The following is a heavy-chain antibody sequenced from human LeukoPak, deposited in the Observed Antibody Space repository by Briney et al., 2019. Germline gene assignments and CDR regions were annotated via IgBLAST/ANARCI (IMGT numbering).Heavy chain of an antibody. J-gene: IGHJ5*02. V-gene: IGHV4-59*01. CDR3: AKGGPEASAGLSWFDP. CDR2: TFYSGNA. D-gene: IGHD1-14*01. Sequence: SETLSLTCTVSGGSISNYYWYWMRQPPGKGLEWVGYTFYSGNAKYNPSLKSRVTISVDTSKNQFSLKLNSVTAADTAVYYCAKGGPEASAGLSWFDPWGQGTLVTVSS. CDR1: GGSISNYY.